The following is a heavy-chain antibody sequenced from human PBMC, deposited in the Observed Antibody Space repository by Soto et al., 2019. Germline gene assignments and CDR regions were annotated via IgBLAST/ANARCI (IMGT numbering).Heavy chain of an antibody. CDR1: GFTFSAYA. V-gene: IGHV3-30*04. J-gene: IGHJ4*02. CDR3: ARDPRLGMEGVVSWDY. D-gene: IGHD2-15*01. Sequence: QVQLVESGGGVVQPGRSLRLSCAASGFTFSAYAMHWVRQAPGKGLEWVAFISYDGTDKYYADSVKGRFTISRDNSKNTLVLQMDSLRAEDTAVYYCARDPRLGMEGVVSWDYGGQGTLVSVSS. CDR2: ISYDGTDK.